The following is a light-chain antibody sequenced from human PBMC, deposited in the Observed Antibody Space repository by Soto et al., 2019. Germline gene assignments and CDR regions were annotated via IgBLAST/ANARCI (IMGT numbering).Light chain of an antibody. CDR3: QQYSHLIT. J-gene: IGKJ5*01. CDR1: QDITNY. V-gene: IGKV1-33*01. Sequence: DIQVTQSPSSLSASLGDRVTITCQASQDITNYLNWYQQKLGKAPKLLIYDASNLETGVPSRFSGSGSGTDFTFTISSLQPEDIATYYCQQYSHLITFGQGTRLEI. CDR2: DAS.